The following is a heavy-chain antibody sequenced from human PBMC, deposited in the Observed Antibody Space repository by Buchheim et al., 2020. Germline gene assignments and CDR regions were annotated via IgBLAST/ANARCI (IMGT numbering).Heavy chain of an antibody. CDR1: GFTFSSYW. D-gene: IGHD1-26*01. CDR2: IKQAGSEK. J-gene: IGHJ6*02. CDR3: ARDGGSYYRFYYYYYGMDV. Sequence: EVQLVESGGGLVQPGGSLRLSCAASGFTFSSYWMSWVRQAPGKGLEWVANIKQAGSEKYFVASVKGRFTFSRDNAKHSLYLQMNSLRAEDTAVYYCARDGGSYYRFYYYYYGMDVWGQGTT. V-gene: IGHV3-7*01.